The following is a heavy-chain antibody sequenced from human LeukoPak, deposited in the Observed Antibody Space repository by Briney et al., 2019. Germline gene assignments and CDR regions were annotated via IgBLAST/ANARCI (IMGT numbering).Heavy chain of an antibody. V-gene: IGHV4-34*01. CDR2: INHSGST. J-gene: IGHJ4*02. D-gene: IGHD6-13*01. CDR3: ARRVSSSWYPPGYFDY. Sequence: SETLSLTCAVYGESFSGYYWSWIRQPPGKGLEWIGEINHSGSTNYNPSLKSRVTISVDTSKNQFSLKLSSVTAADTAVYYCARRVSSSWYPPGYFDYWGQGTLVTVSS. CDR1: GESFSGYY.